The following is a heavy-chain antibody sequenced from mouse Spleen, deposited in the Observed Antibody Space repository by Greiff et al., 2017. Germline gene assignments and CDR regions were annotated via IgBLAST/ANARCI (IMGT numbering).Heavy chain of an antibody. J-gene: IGHJ2*01. CDR2: INPNNGGT. D-gene: IGHD2-10*02. CDR3: ARKYGKEYYFDY. Sequence: VQLQQSGPELVKPGASVKISCKASGYTFTDYYMNWVKQSHGKSLEWIGDINPNNGGTSYNQKFKGKATLTVDKSSSTAYMELRSLTSEDSAVYYCARKYGKEYYFDYWGQGTTLTVSS. V-gene: IGHV1-26*01. CDR1: GYTFTDYY.